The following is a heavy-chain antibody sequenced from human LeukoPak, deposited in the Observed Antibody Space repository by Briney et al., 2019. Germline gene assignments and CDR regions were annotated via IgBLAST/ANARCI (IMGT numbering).Heavy chain of an antibody. CDR1: GFTFSDYY. V-gene: IGHV3-11*06. D-gene: IGHD6-13*01. J-gene: IGHJ6*04. Sequence: GGSLRLSCAASGFTFSDYYMSWIRQAPGKGLEWVSYISSSSSYTNYADSVKGRFTISRDNAKNSLYLQMNSLRAEDTAVYYCARNRAAAGNYYYYGMDVWGKGTTDTVSS. CDR3: ARNRAAAGNYYYYGMDV. CDR2: ISSSSSYT.